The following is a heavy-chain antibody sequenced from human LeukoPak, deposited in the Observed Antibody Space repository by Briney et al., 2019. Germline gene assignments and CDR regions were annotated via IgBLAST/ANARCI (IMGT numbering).Heavy chain of an antibody. J-gene: IGHJ6*03. Sequence: GGSLRLSCAASGFTFSSYAMSWVRQAPGKGLEWVSSITSSSTYTFYADSVKGRFTISRDNARNSLSLQMNSLRAEDTAVYYCARDPYSGTYGNTYYYYMDVWGKGTTVTISS. CDR2: ITSSSTYT. CDR3: ARDPYSGTYGNTYYYYMDV. CDR1: GFTFSSYA. V-gene: IGHV3-21*01. D-gene: IGHD1-26*01.